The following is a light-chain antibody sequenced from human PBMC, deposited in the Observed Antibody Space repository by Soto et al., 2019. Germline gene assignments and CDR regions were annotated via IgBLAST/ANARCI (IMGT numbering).Light chain of an antibody. CDR3: ASYTSSSTSVI. J-gene: IGLJ2*01. CDR1: SSDVGGYNY. CDR2: EVS. V-gene: IGLV2-8*01. Sequence: QSALTQPPSASGSPGQSVTISCTGTSSDVGGYNYVSWYQQHPGKAPKLIISEVSKRPSGVPDRFSGSKSGNTASLTVSGLQAEDEADYYCASYTSSSTSVIFGRGTKLTVL.